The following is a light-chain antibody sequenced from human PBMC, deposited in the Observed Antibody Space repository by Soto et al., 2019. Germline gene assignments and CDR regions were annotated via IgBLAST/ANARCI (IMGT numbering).Light chain of an antibody. J-gene: IGKJ5*01. V-gene: IGKV3-15*01. CDR3: QQYQNWPLIT. CDR1: QSVSSN. Sequence: EIVMTQSRGTRSVSPAERVTCSVRGSQSVSSNLAWYQQKPGQTPRLLIYGASTRATGIPDRFSGSGSGTEFTLTISSLQSEDFADYYCQQYQNWPLITFGQGTRLEIK. CDR2: GAS.